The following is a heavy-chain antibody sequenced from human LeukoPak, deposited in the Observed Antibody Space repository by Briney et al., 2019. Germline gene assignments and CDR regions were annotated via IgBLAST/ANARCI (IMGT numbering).Heavy chain of an antibody. CDR2: INYGGTT. J-gene: IGHJ4*02. CDR3: ARQHCFHVPYFFDY. Sequence: SETLSLTCGVSGGSLSGYYWNWIRQPPGKGPQWIGEINYGGTTNYNPALRGRVIISIDTSKSQVSLAVKSVTAADTAVYYCARQHCFHVPYFFDYWGQGSLVTVSS. V-gene: IGHV4-34*01. CDR1: GGSLSGYY. D-gene: IGHD2-21*01.